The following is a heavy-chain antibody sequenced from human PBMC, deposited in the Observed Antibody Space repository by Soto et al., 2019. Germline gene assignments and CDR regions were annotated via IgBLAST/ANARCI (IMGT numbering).Heavy chain of an antibody. CDR3: ARDGAYQLLLSELYFDY. J-gene: IGHJ4*02. V-gene: IGHV1-18*04. CDR1: GYTFTSYG. Sequence: QVQLVQSGAEVKKPGASVKVSCKASGYTFTSYGISWVRQAPGQGLEWMGWISAYNGNTNYAQKLQGRVTMTTDTATRTAYMELRSRRSDDTAVYYCARDGAYQLLLSELYFDYWGQGTLVTVSS. D-gene: IGHD2-2*01. CDR2: ISAYNGNT.